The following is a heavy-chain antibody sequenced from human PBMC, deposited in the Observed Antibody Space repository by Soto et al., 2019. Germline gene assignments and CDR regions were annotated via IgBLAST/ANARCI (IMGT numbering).Heavy chain of an antibody. CDR3: AREPMESFYFDF. D-gene: IGHD1-1*01. Sequence: ASVKVSCKASGYTFTDYYIHWVRQAPGQGLEWLGWFNPKTGGPNYAPKFQGRVTMTSDTSTSTVYMELTSLTSDDTGVYYCAREPMESFYFDFWGQGTLVTVSS. CDR1: GYTFTDYY. J-gene: IGHJ4*02. V-gene: IGHV1-2*02. CDR2: FNPKTGGP.